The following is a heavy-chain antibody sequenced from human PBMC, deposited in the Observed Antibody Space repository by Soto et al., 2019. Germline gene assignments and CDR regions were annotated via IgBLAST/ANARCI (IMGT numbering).Heavy chain of an antibody. CDR1: GYTFTGYY. J-gene: IGHJ3*02. D-gene: IGHD6-19*01. CDR2: INPNSGGT. V-gene: IGHV1-2*02. Sequence: ASVKVSCKXSGYTFTGYYMHWVRQAPGQGLEWMGWINPNSGGTNYAQKFQGRVTMTRDTSISTAYMELSRLRSDDTAVYYCARSSSSGSAFDIWGQGTMVTVSS. CDR3: ARSSSSGSAFDI.